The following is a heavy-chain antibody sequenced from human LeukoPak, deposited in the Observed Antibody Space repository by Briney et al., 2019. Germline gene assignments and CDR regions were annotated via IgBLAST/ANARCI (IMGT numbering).Heavy chain of an antibody. Sequence: GGSLRHSCAASGFTFSNAWMSWVRQAPGKGLEWVGRIKSKTDGGTTDYAAPVKGRFTISRDDSKNTLYLQMNSLKTEDTAVYYCATELWDCTNGVCYRVYWGQGTLVTVSS. CDR3: ATELWDCTNGVCYRVY. V-gene: IGHV3-15*01. CDR1: GFTFSNAW. J-gene: IGHJ4*02. D-gene: IGHD2-8*01. CDR2: IKSKTDGGTT.